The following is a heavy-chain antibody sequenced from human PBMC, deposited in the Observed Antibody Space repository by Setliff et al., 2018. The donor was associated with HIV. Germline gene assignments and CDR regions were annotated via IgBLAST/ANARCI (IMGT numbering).Heavy chain of an antibody. Sequence: GGSLRLSCAASGFTFSSYSMNWVRQAPGKGLEWVSYISGSSSTIDYAGSLKGRFTISRDNAKNTLYLQMSSLRVEDKAVYYCAREGQWRIQGDYSEAFDIWGLGTGVTVSS. CDR2: ISGSSSTI. J-gene: IGHJ3*02. CDR1: GFTFSSYS. CDR3: AREGQWRIQGDYSEAFDI. D-gene: IGHD4-4*01. V-gene: IGHV3-48*01.